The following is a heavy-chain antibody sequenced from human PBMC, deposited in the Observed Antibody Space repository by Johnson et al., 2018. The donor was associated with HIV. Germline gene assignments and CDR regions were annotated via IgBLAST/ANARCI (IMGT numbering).Heavy chain of an antibody. CDR2: ISYDGSNK. Sequence: QVQLVESGGGLVQPGRSLRLSCAASGFTFSSYAIHWVRQAPGKGLEWVAVISYDGSNKYYADSVKGRFTISRDNSKNTLYLQMNSLRVEDTAVYYCARGLQSLIVVITRGAFNIWGQGTMVTVSS. J-gene: IGHJ3*02. CDR3: ARGLQSLIVVITRGAFNI. CDR1: GFTFSSYA. D-gene: IGHD3-22*01. V-gene: IGHV3-30*14.